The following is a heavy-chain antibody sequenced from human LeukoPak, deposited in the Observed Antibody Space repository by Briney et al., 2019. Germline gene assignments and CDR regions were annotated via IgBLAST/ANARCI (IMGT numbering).Heavy chain of an antibody. CDR3: ARESRVGATTFDH. Sequence: RGSLRLSCAASRFTFSTYWMSWVRQAPGKGLEGVANIKQDGREKYYVDSVKGRFTISRDNAKNSLYLQMNSLRAEDTAVYYCARESRVGATTFDHWGQGTLVTVSS. V-gene: IGHV3-7*01. CDR2: IKQDGREK. D-gene: IGHD1-26*01. J-gene: IGHJ4*02. CDR1: RFTFSTYW.